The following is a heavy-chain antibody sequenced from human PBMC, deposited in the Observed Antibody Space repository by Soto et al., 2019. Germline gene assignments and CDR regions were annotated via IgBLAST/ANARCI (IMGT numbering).Heavy chain of an antibody. J-gene: IGHJ4*02. Sequence: QVQLQESGPGLVKPSQTLSLTCTVSGGSISSGGYYWRWIRQHPGKGLEWIGYIYYSGSTYYNPSLKSQVTIAVDTSKNQFSLKLSAVTAADTAVYYCARTASYCSSTSCPFDYWGQGTLVTVSS. CDR1: GGSISSGGYY. CDR2: IYYSGST. V-gene: IGHV4-31*01. D-gene: IGHD2-2*01. CDR3: ARTASYCSSTSCPFDY.